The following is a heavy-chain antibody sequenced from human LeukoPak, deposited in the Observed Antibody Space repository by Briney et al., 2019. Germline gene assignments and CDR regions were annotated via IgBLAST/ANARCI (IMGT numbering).Heavy chain of an antibody. CDR1: GGSISSYY. D-gene: IGHD3-3*01. J-gene: IGHJ6*02. Sequence: PSETLSLTCTVSGGSISSYYWNWIRQSPGKGLEWIAYVYYSGSTNCNPSLKSRVTISVDTSKNQFSLKLSSVTAADTAVYYCSGFWSGYYPPFTGMDVWGQGTTVTVSS. CDR2: VYYSGST. CDR3: SGFWSGYYPPFTGMDV. V-gene: IGHV4-59*01.